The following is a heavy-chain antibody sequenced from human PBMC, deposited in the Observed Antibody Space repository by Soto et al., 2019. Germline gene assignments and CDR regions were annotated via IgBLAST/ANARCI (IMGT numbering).Heavy chain of an antibody. D-gene: IGHD4-17*01. CDR1: GFTFSSYG. Sequence: QVQLVESGGGVVQPGRSLRLSCAASGFTFSSYGIHWVRQAPGKGLEWVAVISYDGSNKYYADSVKGRFTISRDNSKNTLYLQMNSLRAEDTAVYYCAKDDYGDYFDYWGQGTLVTVSS. J-gene: IGHJ4*02. V-gene: IGHV3-30*18. CDR3: AKDDYGDYFDY. CDR2: ISYDGSNK.